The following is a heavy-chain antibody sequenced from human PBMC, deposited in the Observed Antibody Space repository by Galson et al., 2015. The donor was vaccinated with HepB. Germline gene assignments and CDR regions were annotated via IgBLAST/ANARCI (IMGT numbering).Heavy chain of an antibody. V-gene: IGHV5-10-1*01. CDR2: IDPSDSYT. J-gene: IGHJ6*02. Sequence: QSGAEVKKPGESLGISCKGSGYSFTSYWISWVRQMPGKGLEWMGRIDPSDSYTNYSPSFQGHVTISADKSISTAYLQWSSLKASDTAMYYCAILTGYCSSTSCYQFDYYYYGMDVWGQGTTVTVSS. D-gene: IGHD2-2*01. CDR1: GYSFTSYW. CDR3: AILTGYCSSTSCYQFDYYYYGMDV.